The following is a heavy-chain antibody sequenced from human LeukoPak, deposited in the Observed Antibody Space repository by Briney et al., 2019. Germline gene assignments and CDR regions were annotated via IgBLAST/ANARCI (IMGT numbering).Heavy chain of an antibody. Sequence: PSQTLSLTCTVSGGSISSGGYYWSWIRQHPGKGLEWIGYIYYSGSTYYNPSLKSRVTISVDTSKNQFSLKLSSMTAADTAVYYCARGAETYYYDSSGYGYWGQGTLVTVSS. CDR1: GGSISSGGYY. CDR2: IYYSGST. V-gene: IGHV4-31*03. CDR3: ARGAETYYYDSSGYGY. J-gene: IGHJ4*02. D-gene: IGHD3-22*01.